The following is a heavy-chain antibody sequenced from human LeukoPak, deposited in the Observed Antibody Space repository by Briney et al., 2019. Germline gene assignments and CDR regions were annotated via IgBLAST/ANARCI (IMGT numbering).Heavy chain of an antibody. CDR3: ARVSEKGYGDWWPFRGYWYFDL. Sequence: PSETLSLTCTVSGGSISSSSYYWGWIRQPPGKGLEWIGSIYYSGSTYYNPSLKSRVTISVDTSKNQFSLKLSSVTAADTAVYYCARVSEKGYGDWWPFRGYWYFDLWGRGTLVTVSS. J-gene: IGHJ2*01. D-gene: IGHD4-17*01. V-gene: IGHV4-39*07. CDR1: GGSISSSSYY. CDR2: IYYSGST.